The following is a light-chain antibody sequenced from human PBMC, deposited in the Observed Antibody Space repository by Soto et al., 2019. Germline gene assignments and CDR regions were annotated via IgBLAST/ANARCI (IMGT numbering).Light chain of an antibody. Sequence: QSVLTQPPSVSGAPGQTITISCTGSSSNIGAGYDVHWYQQLPGRAPKLIYGNNNRPSGVPDRFSGSKSGTSVSLAITGLRGEDEADYHCQSYDSSLTNAVFGGGTQLTVL. CDR2: GNN. CDR1: SSNIGAGYD. CDR3: QSYDSSLTNAV. J-gene: IGLJ2*01. V-gene: IGLV1-40*01.